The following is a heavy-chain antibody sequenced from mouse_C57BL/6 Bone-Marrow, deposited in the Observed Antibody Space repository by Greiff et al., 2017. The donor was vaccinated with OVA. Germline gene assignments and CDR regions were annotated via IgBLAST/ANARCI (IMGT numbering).Heavy chain of an antibody. J-gene: IGHJ3*01. V-gene: IGHV1-81*01. Sequence: QVQLKESGAELARPGASVKLSCKASGYTFTSYGISWVKQRTGQGLEWIGEIYPRSGNTYYNEKFKGKATLTADKSSSTAYMELRSLTSEDSAVYYCARSPHYYGSSYLTYWGQGTLVTVSA. CDR2: IYPRSGNT. CDR3: ARSPHYYGSSYLTY. CDR1: GYTFTSYG. D-gene: IGHD1-1*01.